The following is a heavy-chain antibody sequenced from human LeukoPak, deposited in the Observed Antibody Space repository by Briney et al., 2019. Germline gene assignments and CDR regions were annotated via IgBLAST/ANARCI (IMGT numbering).Heavy chain of an antibody. CDR1: GFTFGDYS. CDR2: ISGGGGTT. Sequence: GGSLRLSCAASGFTFGDYSMHWIRQAPGKGLEWVSHISGGGGTTYYADSVKGRFTISRDNSKNSLYLQMNSLRAEDTAMYYCASPPLVRGDVSWYIWGQGGMVTVCS. V-gene: IGHV3-43*02. J-gene: IGHJ3*02. CDR3: ASPPLVRGDVSWYI. D-gene: IGHD3-10*01.